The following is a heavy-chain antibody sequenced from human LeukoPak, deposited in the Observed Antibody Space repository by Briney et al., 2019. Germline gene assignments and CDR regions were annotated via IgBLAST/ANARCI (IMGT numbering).Heavy chain of an antibody. D-gene: IGHD3-3*01. Sequence: GGSLRLSCAASGFTFSDYYMSWIRQAPGKGLEWVSYISSSSSTIYYADSVKGRFTISRDNAKNSLYLQMNSLRAEDTAVYYCARSSLTIFGVVMNWGQGTLVTVSS. CDR3: ARSSLTIFGVVMN. CDR1: GFTFSDYY. V-gene: IGHV3-11*04. CDR2: ISSSSSTI. J-gene: IGHJ4*02.